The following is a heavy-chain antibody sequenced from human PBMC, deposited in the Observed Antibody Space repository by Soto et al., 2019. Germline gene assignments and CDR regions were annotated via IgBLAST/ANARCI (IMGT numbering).Heavy chain of an antibody. J-gene: IGHJ6*02. V-gene: IGHV3-74*01. CDR1: GLTFSQYW. CDR3: ATAVDYDFWSGTTHYRMDV. D-gene: IGHD3-3*01. CDR2: ISDDGTIT. Sequence: PGGSLRLSCAASGLTFSQYWMHWVRQAPGQGLVWVSRISDDGTITDYADSVKGRFTVSRDNARNTHSLQMNSLRSEDTAVYFCATAVDYDFWSGTTHYRMDVWGQGTTVTVSS.